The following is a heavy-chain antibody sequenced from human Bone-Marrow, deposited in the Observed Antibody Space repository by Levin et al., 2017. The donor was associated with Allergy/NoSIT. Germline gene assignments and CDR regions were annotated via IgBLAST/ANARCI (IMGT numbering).Heavy chain of an antibody. CDR1: GFTFSSYA. CDR3: ARLIGRHRPSDFWSGELDY. J-gene: IGHJ4*02. V-gene: IGHV3-30-3*01. CDR2: ISYDGSNK. Sequence: PGGSLRLSCAASGFTFSSYAMHWVRQAPGKGLEWVAVISYDGSNKYYADSVKGRFTISRDNSKNTLYLQMNSLRAEDTAVYYCARLIGRHRPSDFWSGELDYWGQGTLVTVSS. D-gene: IGHD3-3*01.